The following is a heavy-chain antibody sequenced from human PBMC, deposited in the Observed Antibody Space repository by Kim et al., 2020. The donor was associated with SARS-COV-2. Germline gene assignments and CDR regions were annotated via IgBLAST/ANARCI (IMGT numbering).Heavy chain of an antibody. Sequence: GGSLRLSCAASGFTFSSYWMHWVRQAPGKGLVWVSRINSDGSSTSYADSVKGRFTISRDNAKNTLYLQMNSLRAEDTAVYYCARGGYCGGDCYSGMMVWGRGTLVTVSS. CDR1: GFTFSSYW. J-gene: IGHJ2*01. CDR2: INSDGSST. CDR3: ARGGYCGGDCYSGMMV. V-gene: IGHV3-74*01. D-gene: IGHD2-21*02.